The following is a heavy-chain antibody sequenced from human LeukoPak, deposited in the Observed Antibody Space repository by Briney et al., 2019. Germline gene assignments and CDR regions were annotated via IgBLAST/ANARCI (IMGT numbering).Heavy chain of an antibody. CDR2: IIPILGIA. Sequence: SVKVSCKASGGTFSSYAISWVRQAPGQGLEWMGRIIPILGIANYAQKFQGRVTITADKSTSTAYMELSSLRSEDMAVYYCATRDYYGSGSYDEWGQGTLVTVSS. CDR3: ATRDYYGSGSYDE. CDR1: GGTFSSYA. D-gene: IGHD3-10*01. V-gene: IGHV1-69*04. J-gene: IGHJ4*02.